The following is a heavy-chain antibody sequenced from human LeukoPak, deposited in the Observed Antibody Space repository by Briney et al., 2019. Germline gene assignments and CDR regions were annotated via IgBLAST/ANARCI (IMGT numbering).Heavy chain of an antibody. CDR3: ARDAATSVGMPHY. CDR1: GFTFSSYG. CDR2: IWSDGSTK. V-gene: IGHV3-33*01. J-gene: IGHJ4*02. Sequence: PGKSLRLSCVASGFTFSSYGMHWVRQAPGKGLEWVAIIWSDGSTKYYVGSVRGRFTISRDSSKSTLYLQVNSLRAEDTAVYYCARDAATSVGMPHYWGQGTVVTVSS. D-gene: IGHD2-2*01.